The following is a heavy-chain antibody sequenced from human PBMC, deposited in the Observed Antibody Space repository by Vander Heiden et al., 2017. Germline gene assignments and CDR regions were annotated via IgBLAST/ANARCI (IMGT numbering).Heavy chain of an antibody. CDR2: ISGSGGST. J-gene: IGHJ4*02. V-gene: IGHV3-23*01. Sequence: EVQLLESGGGLVQPGGSLRLSCAASGFTFSSYAMSWVRQAPGKGLEWVSAISGSGGSTYYADSVKGRFNISRDNSKNTLYLQMNSLRAEDTAVYYCAKDRWSYYDSSGYYPDYWGQGTLVTVSS. CDR3: AKDRWSYYDSSGYYPDY. CDR1: GFTFSSYA. D-gene: IGHD3-22*01.